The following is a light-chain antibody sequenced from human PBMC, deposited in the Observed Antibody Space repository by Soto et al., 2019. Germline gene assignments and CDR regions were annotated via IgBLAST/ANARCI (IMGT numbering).Light chain of an antibody. Sequence: ELVLTQSPGSLSLSPGERATLSCRASHSVSNNYLAWYQQKPGQAPRLLIYGASSRATGIPDRFSGSGSGTDFNLTISTLAPEDFAVYYCKPDGRSPGLSIFGPGTKVDIX. V-gene: IGKV3-20*01. CDR3: KPDGRSPGLSI. CDR1: HSVSNNY. J-gene: IGKJ3*01. CDR2: GAS.